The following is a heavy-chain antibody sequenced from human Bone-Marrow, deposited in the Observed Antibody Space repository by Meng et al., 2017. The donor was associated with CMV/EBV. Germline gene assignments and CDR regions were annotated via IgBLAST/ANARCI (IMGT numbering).Heavy chain of an antibody. CDR2: IYSGDST. D-gene: IGHD3-22*01. V-gene: IGHV3-66*02. J-gene: IGHJ4*02. CDR3: ARAQGYYLALPPTY. CDR1: GFSVSTNH. Sequence: GGSLRLSCVASGFSVSTNHMSWVRQAPGKGLEWVSVIYSGDSTYYADSVKGRFTISRDNSKNTLYLQMNSLRVEDTAVYYCARAQGYYLALPPTYWGQGTLVTVSS.